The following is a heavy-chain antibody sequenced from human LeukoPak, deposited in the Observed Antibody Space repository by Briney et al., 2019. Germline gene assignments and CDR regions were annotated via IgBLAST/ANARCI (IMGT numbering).Heavy chain of an antibody. Sequence: GGSLRLSCAASGFTFSSYSMNWVRQAPGKGLEWVSYISSSSSTIYYADSVKGRFTISRDNAKNSLYLQMNSLRAEDTAVYYCARDGAVAAKWSSGFDIWGQGTMVTVSS. CDR3: ARDGAVAAKWSSGFDI. D-gene: IGHD6-19*01. J-gene: IGHJ3*02. CDR1: GFTFSSYS. V-gene: IGHV3-48*01. CDR2: ISSSSSTI.